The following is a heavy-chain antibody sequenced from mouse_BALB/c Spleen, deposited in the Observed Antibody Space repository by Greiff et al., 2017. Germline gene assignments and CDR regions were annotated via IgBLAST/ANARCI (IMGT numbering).Heavy chain of an antibody. CDR2: INPSNGRT. CDR1: GYTFTSYW. J-gene: IGHJ2*01. D-gene: IGHD1-1*01. Sequence: QVQLQQPGAELVKPGASVKLSCKASGYTFTSYWMHWVKQRPGQGLEWIGEINPSNGRTNYNEKFKSKATLTVDKSSSTAYMQLSSLTSEDSAVYYCARGITTEDYWGQGTTLTVSS. V-gene: IGHV1S81*02. CDR3: ARGITTEDY.